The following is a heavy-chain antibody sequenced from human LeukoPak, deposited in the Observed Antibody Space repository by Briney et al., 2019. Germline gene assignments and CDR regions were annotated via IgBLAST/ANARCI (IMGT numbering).Heavy chain of an antibody. CDR1: GFTFSSYA. Sequence: PGRSLRLSCAASGFTFSSYAMHWVRQAPGKGLEWVAIISYDGSNKYFADSVKGRFTISRDNSKNTLYLQMNSLTAEDTAVYYCARDGGWNFDYWGQGTLVTVSS. D-gene: IGHD6-19*01. CDR2: ISYDGSNK. CDR3: ARDGGWNFDY. J-gene: IGHJ4*02. V-gene: IGHV3-30-3*01.